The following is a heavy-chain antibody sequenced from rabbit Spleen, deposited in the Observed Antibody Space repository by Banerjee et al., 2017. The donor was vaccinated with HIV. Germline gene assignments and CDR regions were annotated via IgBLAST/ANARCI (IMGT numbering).Heavy chain of an antibody. CDR3: ARDLVGVIGWNFYL. Sequence: QEQLKESGGGLVTPGGSLKLSCKASGFTISNNYWMNWVRQAPGKGLEWIGYIDPIFGTTSYASWVNGRFTISRTSSTTVTLRMTSLTAADRAAYFCARDLVGVIGWNFYLWGQGTLVTVS. V-gene: IGHV1S45*01. J-gene: IGHJ4*01. CDR2: IDPIFGTT. D-gene: IGHD1-1*01. CDR1: GFTISNNYW.